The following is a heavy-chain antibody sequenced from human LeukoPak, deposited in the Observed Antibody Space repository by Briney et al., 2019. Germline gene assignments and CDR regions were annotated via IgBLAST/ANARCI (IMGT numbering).Heavy chain of an antibody. D-gene: IGHD5-12*01. J-gene: IGHJ4*02. CDR3: ARVHSGYHSFDY. CDR2: IYSGGST. Sequence: GGSLRLSCAASGFTVSSNYMSWVRQAPGKGLEWVSVIYSGGSTYYADSVKGRFTISRDNSKNTLYLQMNTLRAEDTAVYYCARVHSGYHSFDYWGKGTLVTVSS. V-gene: IGHV3-53*01. CDR1: GFTVSSNY.